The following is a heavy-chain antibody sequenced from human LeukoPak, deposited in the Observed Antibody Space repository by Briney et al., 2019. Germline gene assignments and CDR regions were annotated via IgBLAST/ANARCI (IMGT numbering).Heavy chain of an antibody. V-gene: IGHV3-30*04. CDR2: ISYDGSNK. CDR3: ARDQGYCSSTSCSNPNFDY. D-gene: IGHD2-2*01. Sequence: SGGSLRLSSAASGFTFSSYAMHWVRQAPGKGLEWVAVISYDGSNKYYADSVKGRFTISRDNSKNTLYLQMNSLRAEDTAVYYCARDQGYCSSTSCSNPNFDYWGQGTLVTVSS. J-gene: IGHJ4*02. CDR1: GFTFSSYA.